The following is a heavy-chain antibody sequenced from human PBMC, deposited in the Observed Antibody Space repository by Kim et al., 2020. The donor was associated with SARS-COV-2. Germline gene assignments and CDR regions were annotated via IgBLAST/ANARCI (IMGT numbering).Heavy chain of an antibody. V-gene: IGHV3-53*04. CDR3: ARGGGIQRNWFDP. CDR2: IYSGGST. CDR1: GFTVSSNY. J-gene: IGHJ5*02. D-gene: IGHD5-18*01. Sequence: GGSLRLSCAASGFTVSSNYMSWVRQAPGKGLEWVSVIYSGGSTYYADSVKGRFTISRHNSKDTLYLQMNSLRAEDTAVYYCARGGGIQRNWFDPWGQGTLVTVSS.